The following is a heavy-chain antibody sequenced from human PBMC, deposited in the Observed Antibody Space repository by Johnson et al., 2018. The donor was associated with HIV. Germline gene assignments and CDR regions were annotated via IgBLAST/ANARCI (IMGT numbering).Heavy chain of an antibody. CDR2: IRYDGSNK. D-gene: IGHD5-24*01. J-gene: IGHJ3*02. Sequence: QVQLVESGGGVVQPGGSLRLSCAASGFTFSSYGMHWVRQAPGKGLEWVAFIRYDGSNKYYADSVKGRFTISRDNSKNTLYLQMNSLRAEDTAVYYCARDSIEMATKSEDAFDIWGQGTMVTVSS. V-gene: IGHV3-30*02. CDR1: GFTFSSYG. CDR3: ARDSIEMATKSEDAFDI.